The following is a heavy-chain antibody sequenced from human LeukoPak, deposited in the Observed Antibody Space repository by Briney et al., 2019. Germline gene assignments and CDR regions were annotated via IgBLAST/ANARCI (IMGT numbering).Heavy chain of an antibody. CDR2: IYYSGST. J-gene: IGHJ4*02. CDR1: GGSISSYY. D-gene: IGHD2-15*01. V-gene: IGHV4-59*01. CDR3: ARGGRIPSEN. Sequence: IPSETLSLTCTVSGGSISSYYWSWIRQPPGKGLEWIGYIYYSGSTNYNPSLKSRVTISVDTSKNQFSLKLSSVTAADTAVYYCARGGRIPSENWGQGTLVTVSS.